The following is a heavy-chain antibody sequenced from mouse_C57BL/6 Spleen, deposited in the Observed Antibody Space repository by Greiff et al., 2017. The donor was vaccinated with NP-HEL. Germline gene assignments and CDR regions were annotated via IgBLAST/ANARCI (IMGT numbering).Heavy chain of an antibody. CDR1: GFTFSDYG. Sequence: EVKLVESGGGLVKPGGSLKLSCAASGFTFSDYGMHWVRQAPEKGLEWVAYISSGSSTIYYADTVKGRFTLSRDNAKNTLFLQMTSLRSEDTAMYYCARGSLRLYAMDYWGQGTSVTVSS. V-gene: IGHV5-17*01. J-gene: IGHJ4*01. CDR3: ARGSLRLYAMDY. D-gene: IGHD1-1*01. CDR2: ISSGSSTI.